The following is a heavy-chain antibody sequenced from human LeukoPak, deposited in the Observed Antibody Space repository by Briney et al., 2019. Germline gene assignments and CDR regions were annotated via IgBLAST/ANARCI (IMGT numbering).Heavy chain of an antibody. Sequence: ASVKVSCKASGYTFTSYGISWVRQSPGQGLEWMGWISAYTGNTNCAQKLQGRVTMTTDTSTSTASMELRSLRSDDTAVYYCARGLTADAFDIWGQGTMVTVSS. CDR3: ARGLTADAFDI. D-gene: IGHD1-14*01. J-gene: IGHJ3*02. CDR1: GYTFTSYG. CDR2: ISAYTGNT. V-gene: IGHV1-18*01.